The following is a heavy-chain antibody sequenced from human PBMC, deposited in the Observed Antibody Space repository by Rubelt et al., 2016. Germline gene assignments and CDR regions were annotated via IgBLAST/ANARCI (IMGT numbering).Heavy chain of an antibody. Sequence: QVQLVQSGAEVKKHGASVKVSCKASGYTFTSYGISWVRQATGQGLEWMGWIRAYDGNTNYAQKLQGRVTMTTDTSTSTAYMELRSLGSDDTAVYFCARDQLALYAFDIWGQGTMVTVSS. CDR2: IRAYDGNT. CDR1: GYTFTSYG. D-gene: IGHD1-1*01. CDR3: ARDQLALYAFDI. V-gene: IGHV1-18*01. J-gene: IGHJ3*02.